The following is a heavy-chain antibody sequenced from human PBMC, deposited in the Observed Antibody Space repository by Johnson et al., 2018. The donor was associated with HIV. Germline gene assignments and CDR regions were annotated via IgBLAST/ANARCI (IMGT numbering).Heavy chain of an antibody. Sequence: MQLVESGGGVVRPGGSLRLSCAASGFTFSGSWMSWVRQAPGKGLEWVANIKEHGSEKYYVDSVKGRFTISRDNAKKTLYLQMNSLRAEDTAVYYCARAFGSAFDIWGQGTMVTVSS. D-gene: IGHD1-14*01. V-gene: IGHV3-7*05. J-gene: IGHJ3*02. CDR3: ARAFGSAFDI. CDR1: GFTFSGSW. CDR2: IKEHGSEK.